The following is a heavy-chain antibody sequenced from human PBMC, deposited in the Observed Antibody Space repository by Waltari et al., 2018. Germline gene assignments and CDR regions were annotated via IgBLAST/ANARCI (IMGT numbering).Heavy chain of an antibody. V-gene: IGHV3-23*01. Sequence: EVQLLESGGGLVQPGGSLRLSCAASGFTFSSYAMSWVRQAPGKGREWVAAIRGSGGRQFYADSVKGRFTIARDNSKDTLYLKMSRLGAEDTAVYYCAEEAPYDFWSGAFDYWGQGTLVTVSS. CDR2: IRGSGGRQ. CDR3: AEEAPYDFWSGAFDY. J-gene: IGHJ4*02. CDR1: GFTFSSYA. D-gene: IGHD3-3*01.